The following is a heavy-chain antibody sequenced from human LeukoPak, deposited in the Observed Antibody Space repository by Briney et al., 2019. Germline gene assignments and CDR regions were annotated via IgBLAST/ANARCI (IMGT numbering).Heavy chain of an antibody. CDR1: GYTFTSYY. CDR3: ARDIGYCSGGSCYSNSPSFDY. D-gene: IGHD2-15*01. J-gene: IGHJ4*02. Sequence: ASVKVSCKASGYTFTSYYMHWVRQAPGQGLEWMGIINPSGGSTSYAQKFQGRVTMTRDTSTSTVYMELSSLRSEDTAVYYCARDIGYCSGGSCYSNSPSFDYWGQGTLVTVSS. V-gene: IGHV1-46*01. CDR2: INPSGGST.